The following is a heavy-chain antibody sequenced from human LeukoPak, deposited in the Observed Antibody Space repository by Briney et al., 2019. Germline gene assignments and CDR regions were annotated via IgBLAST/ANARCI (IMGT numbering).Heavy chain of an antibody. Sequence: GESLRLSCAASGFTLSSYGVHWVRQAPGKGLEWVAFIWYDGSNKYYADSVKGRFTISRDNSMNTLYLQMNSLRAEDTAVYYCARGKCYYDSSGYYYYFDYWGQGTLVTVSS. CDR2: IWYDGSNK. CDR1: GFTLSSYG. V-gene: IGHV3-30*02. D-gene: IGHD3-22*01. J-gene: IGHJ4*02. CDR3: ARGKCYYDSSGYYYYFDY.